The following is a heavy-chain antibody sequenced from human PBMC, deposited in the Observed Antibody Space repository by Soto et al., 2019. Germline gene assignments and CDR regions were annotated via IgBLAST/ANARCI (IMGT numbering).Heavy chain of an antibody. D-gene: IGHD6-6*01. J-gene: IGHJ4*02. CDR3: ARWPEGQLVQTSYFDY. Sequence: QVQLQESGPGLVKPSGTLTLTCAVSRGSISSSNWWSWVRQPPGKGLDWIGEIYHSGSTNYNPSLKSRVTISVDKSKNQFSLKLSSVTAADTAVYYCARWPEGQLVQTSYFDYWGQGTLVSVSS. CDR1: RGSISSSNW. CDR2: IYHSGST. V-gene: IGHV4-4*02.